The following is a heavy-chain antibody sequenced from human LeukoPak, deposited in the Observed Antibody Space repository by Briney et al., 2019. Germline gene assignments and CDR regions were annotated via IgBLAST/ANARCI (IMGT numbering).Heavy chain of an antibody. J-gene: IGHJ4*02. V-gene: IGHV3-7*01. CDR1: EFTPSNHW. Sequence: GGSLRLSCAASEFTPSNHWMSSVRQAPGKGLEWVSNVKKAGSEKFYMDSLNGRFTISRDKAKNSLYLQMNSLRDEDTAVYYCARGRPGMGIVIDYWGQGTLVTVS. D-gene: IGHD7-27*01. CDR3: ARGRPGMGIVIDY. CDR2: VKKAGSEK.